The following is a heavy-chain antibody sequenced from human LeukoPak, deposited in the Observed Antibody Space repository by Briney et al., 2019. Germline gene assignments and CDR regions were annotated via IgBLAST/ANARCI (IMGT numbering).Heavy chain of an antibody. V-gene: IGHV1-18*01. CDR1: GFTFTNYG. D-gene: IGHD3-16*01. J-gene: IGHJ4*02. Sequence: ASVKVSCKASGFTFTNYGISWVRQAPGQGLEWMGWISAYNGDTNYAQKLQDRVTMTTDTSTNTAYMELRSLRSDDTAMYYCARDEGVGERGAYWGQGTLVTVSS. CDR3: ARDEGVGERGAY. CDR2: ISAYNGDT.